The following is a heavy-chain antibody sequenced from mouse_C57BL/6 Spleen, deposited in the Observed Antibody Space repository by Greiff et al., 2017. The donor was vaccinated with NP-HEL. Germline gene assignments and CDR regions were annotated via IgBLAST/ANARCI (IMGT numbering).Heavy chain of an antibody. Sequence: VQLVESGAELARPGASVKLSCKASGYTFTSYGISWVKQRTGQGLEWIGEIYPRSGNTYYNEKFKGKATLTADKSSSTAYMELRSLTSEDSAVYFCARSYYGSSYYFDYWGQGTTLTVSS. J-gene: IGHJ2*01. CDR1: GYTFTSYG. D-gene: IGHD1-1*01. CDR2: IYPRSGNT. V-gene: IGHV1-81*01. CDR3: ARSYYGSSYYFDY.